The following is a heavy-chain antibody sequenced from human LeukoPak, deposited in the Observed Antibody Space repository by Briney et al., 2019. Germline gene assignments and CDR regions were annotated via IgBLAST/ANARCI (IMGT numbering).Heavy chain of an antibody. CDR1: GGSISSSNYY. CDR2: IYYSGST. J-gene: IGHJ5*02. CDR3: ARHSIVVVVAANNWFDP. Sequence: PSETLSLTCTVSGGSISSSNYYWGWIRQPPGKGLEWIGTIYYSGSTYYNPSLKSRVTISVDTSKNQFSLKLSSVTAADTAVYYCARHSIVVVVAANNWFDPWGQGTLVTVSS. D-gene: IGHD2-15*01. V-gene: IGHV4-39*01.